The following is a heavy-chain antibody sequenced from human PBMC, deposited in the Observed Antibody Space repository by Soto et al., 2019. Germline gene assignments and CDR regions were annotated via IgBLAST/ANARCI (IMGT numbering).Heavy chain of an antibody. CDR3: ARGYKYGSGGYYNYYYYGMDV. CDR1: GGSFSGYY. CDR2: INHSGST. D-gene: IGHD3-10*01. J-gene: IGHJ6*02. V-gene: IGHV4-34*01. Sequence: PSETLSLTCAVYGGSFSGYYWSWIRQPPGKGLEWIGEINHSGSTNYNPSLKSRVTISVDTSKNQFSLKLSSVTAADTAVYYCARGYKYGSGGYYNYYYYGMDVWGQGTTVTVSS.